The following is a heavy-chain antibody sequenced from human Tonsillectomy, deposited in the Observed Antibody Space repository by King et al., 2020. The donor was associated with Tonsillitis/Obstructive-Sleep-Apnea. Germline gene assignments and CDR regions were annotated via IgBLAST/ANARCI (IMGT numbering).Heavy chain of an antibody. Sequence: QLVQSGGGVVQPGRSLRLSCAASGFTFSSYGMHWVRQAPGKGLEWVAVIWYDGSNKYYADSVKGRFTISRDNSKNTLYLQMNSLRAEDTAMYYCARDSYCSSTSCLDYWGQGTLVTVSS. CDR1: GFTFSSYG. CDR3: ARDSYCSSTSCLDY. CDR2: IWYDGSNK. V-gene: IGHV3-33*01. J-gene: IGHJ4*02. D-gene: IGHD2-2*01.